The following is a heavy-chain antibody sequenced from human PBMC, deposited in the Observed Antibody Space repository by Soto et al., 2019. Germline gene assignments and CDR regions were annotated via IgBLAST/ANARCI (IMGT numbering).Heavy chain of an antibody. J-gene: IGHJ4*02. CDR1: GYSISSGYY. D-gene: IGHD1-26*01. V-gene: IGHV4-38-2*01. CDR2: IYHSGST. Sequence: KTSETLSLTCAVSGYSISSGYYWGWIRQPPGKGLEWIGSIYHSGSTYYNPSLKSRVTISVDTSKNQFSLKLSSVTAADTAVYYCARVSIVGATTFDYWGQGTLVTVSS. CDR3: ARVSIVGATTFDY.